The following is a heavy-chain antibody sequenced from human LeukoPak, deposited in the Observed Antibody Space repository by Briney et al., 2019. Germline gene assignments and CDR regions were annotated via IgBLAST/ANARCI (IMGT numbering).Heavy chain of an antibody. V-gene: IGHV3-74*01. CDR2: INSDGSST. J-gene: IGHJ6*02. CDR1: GFTFSDYY. CDR3: ARDGVRYFDWLAPYYYYYGMDV. Sequence: GGSLRLSCAASGFTFSDYYMNWIRQAPGKGLVWVSRINSDGSSTSYADSVKGRFTISRDNAKNTLYLQMNSLRAEDTAVYYCARDGVRYFDWLAPYYYYYGMDVWGQGTTVTVSS. D-gene: IGHD3-9*01.